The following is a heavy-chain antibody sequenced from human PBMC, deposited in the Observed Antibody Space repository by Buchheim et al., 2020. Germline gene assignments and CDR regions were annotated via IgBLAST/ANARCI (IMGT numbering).Heavy chain of an antibody. CDR3: ARDIVADQNRLKYAMDV. J-gene: IGHJ6*02. V-gene: IGHV3-23*01. Sequence: EMQLLESGGGSVQPGESLRLACVGSEFRLSSYAMTWVRQAPGKGLECVAGISGSGGFTYYADSVKGRFTISRDNSKTTLYLQMNSLRGEDTAVYYCARDIVADQNRLKYAMDVWGQGT. CDR2: ISGSGGFT. D-gene: IGHD6-25*01. CDR1: EFRLSSYA.